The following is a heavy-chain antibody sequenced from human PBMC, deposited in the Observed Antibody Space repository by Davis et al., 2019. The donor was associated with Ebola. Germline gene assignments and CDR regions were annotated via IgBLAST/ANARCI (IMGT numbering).Heavy chain of an antibody. J-gene: IGHJ4*02. D-gene: IGHD1-26*01. CDR2: ISGGGFDT. V-gene: IGHV3-23*01. Sequence: GESLKISCVASGFTFSDYAMSWVRQAPGKGLEWVAVISGGGFDTYYPDSVKGRFTISRDNSKNTVYLQMNSLSGEDTAIYYCAKAPAYEYTGSYFDNRGQGTLVTVSS. CDR1: GFTFSDYA. CDR3: AKAPAYEYTGSYFDN.